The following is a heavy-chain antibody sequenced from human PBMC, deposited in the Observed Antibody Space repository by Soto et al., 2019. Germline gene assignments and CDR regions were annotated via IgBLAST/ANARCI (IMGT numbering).Heavy chain of an antibody. V-gene: IGHV1-69*01. CDR2: ISPIFGTP. CDR3: ARVVVGSRLSLDY. D-gene: IGHD1-26*01. J-gene: IGHJ4*02. Sequence: QVQLVQSGAEVKKPGSSVTVSCKASGGTFSSYTISWVRQAPGQGLEWMAGISPIFGTPIYAQKFQDRVTTSADVSTMTAYMEMNRLTSEDTAVYYCARVVVGSRLSLDYWGQGTLVTISS. CDR1: GGTFSSYT.